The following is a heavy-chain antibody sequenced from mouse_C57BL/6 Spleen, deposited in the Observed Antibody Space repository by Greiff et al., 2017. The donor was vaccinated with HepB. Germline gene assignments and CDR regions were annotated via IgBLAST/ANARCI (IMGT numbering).Heavy chain of an antibody. V-gene: IGHV14-4*01. CDR2: IDPENGDT. D-gene: IGHD2-3*01. Sequence: VQLQQSGAELVRPGASVKLSCTASGFNIKDDYMHWVKQRPEQGLEWIGWIDPENGDTEYASKFQGKATITADTSSNTAYLQLSSLTSEDTAVYYCTSMMVTSYWGQGTTLTVSS. CDR3: TSMMVTSY. J-gene: IGHJ2*01. CDR1: GFNIKDDY.